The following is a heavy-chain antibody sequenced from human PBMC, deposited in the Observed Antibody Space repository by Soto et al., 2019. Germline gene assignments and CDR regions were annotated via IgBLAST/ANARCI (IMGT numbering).Heavy chain of an antibody. CDR3: ARGDSTDCSNGVCSFFYNHDMDV. V-gene: IGHV1-2*04. CDR2: INPKSGGT. D-gene: IGHD2-8*01. Sequence: SVKVSCKASGYSFTDYHIHWVRQAPVQGLEWLGRINPKSGGTSTSQKFQGWVTMTTDTSISTASMELTRLTSDDTAIYYCARGDSTDCSNGVCSFFYNHDMDVWGQGTTVTVSS. CDR1: GYSFTDYH. J-gene: IGHJ6*02.